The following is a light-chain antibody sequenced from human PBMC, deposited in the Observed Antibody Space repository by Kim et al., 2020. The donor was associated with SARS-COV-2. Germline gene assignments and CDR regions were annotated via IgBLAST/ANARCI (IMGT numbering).Light chain of an antibody. CDR2: GAS. CDR3: QQYAGLPRT. V-gene: IGKV3-20*01. CDR1: QSVSSNS. J-gene: IGKJ2*02. Sequence: VLTQSPGTLSLSPGERATLSCRASQSVSSNSLAWYQQKPGQAPRLLIYGASSRATGIPDRFSGSGSGTDFTLTISRLDPEDFAVYYCQQYAGLPRTFGQENKLEI.